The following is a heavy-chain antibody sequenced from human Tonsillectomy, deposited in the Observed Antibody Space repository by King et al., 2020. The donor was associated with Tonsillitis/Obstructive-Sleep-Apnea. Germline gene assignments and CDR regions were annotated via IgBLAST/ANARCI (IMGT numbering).Heavy chain of an antibody. J-gene: IGHJ3*02. V-gene: IGHV3-53*01. CDR3: ARDHSSSDDYAFDI. Sequence: VQLVESGGGLIQPGGSLRLSCAASGFTVSSNYMSWVRQAPGKGLEGVSVIFSGGSTYYADSVKGRFTISRDNSKNTLYLQMKSLRAEDTAVDYCARDHSSSDDYAFDIWGQGTMVTVSS. CDR2: IFSGGST. CDR1: GFTVSSNY. D-gene: IGHD6-13*01.